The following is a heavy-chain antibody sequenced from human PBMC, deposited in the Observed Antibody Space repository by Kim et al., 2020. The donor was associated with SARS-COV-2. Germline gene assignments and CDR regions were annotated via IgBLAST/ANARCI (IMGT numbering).Heavy chain of an antibody. V-gene: IGHV1-24*01. J-gene: IGHJ4*02. D-gene: IGHD6-19*01. Sequence: KLQGRVTMTEDTSTDTAYMELSSLRSEDTAVYYCATVGVSGWYYGQIDYWGQGTLVTVSS. CDR3: ATVGVSGWYYGQIDY.